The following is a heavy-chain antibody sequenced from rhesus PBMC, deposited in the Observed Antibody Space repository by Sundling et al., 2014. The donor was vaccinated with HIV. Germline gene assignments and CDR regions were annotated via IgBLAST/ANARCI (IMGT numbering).Heavy chain of an antibody. CDR2: IGIHSGTT. CDR3: AIRRAVVSSGGFDV. V-gene: IGHV4-80*01. Sequence: QVQVQESGPGLVKPSETLSLTCSVSGASISSFWWSWIRQPPGKGLEWIGEIGIHSGTTNYNPSLKSRVTISTDTSNNQFSLNLNSVTAADTAVYYCAIRRAVVSSGGFDVWGPGVFVTVSS. CDR1: GASISSFW. J-gene: IGHJ5-1*01. D-gene: IGHD2-39*02.